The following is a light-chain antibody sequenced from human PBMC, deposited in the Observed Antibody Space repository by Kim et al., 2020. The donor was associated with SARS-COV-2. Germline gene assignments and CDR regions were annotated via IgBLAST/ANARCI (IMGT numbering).Light chain of an antibody. CDR2: QSS. CDR3: QQYEHFSS. J-gene: IGKJ2*01. CDR1: ESVSAW. Sequence: DIQMTQSPSTLSASVGDRVTISCRASESVSAWLAWYQQKPGKAPKLLVYQSSSLENGVPPRFSGSGFGTDFTLTISNLQPDDSATYYCQQYEHFSSFGQGTKLEI. V-gene: IGKV1-5*03.